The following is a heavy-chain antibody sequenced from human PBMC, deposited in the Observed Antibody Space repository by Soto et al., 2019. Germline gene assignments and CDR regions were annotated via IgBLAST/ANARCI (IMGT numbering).Heavy chain of an antibody. CDR3: ARARKCSSTSCYNWFDP. V-gene: IGHV1-8*01. Sequence: QVQLVQSGAEVKKPGASVKVSCKASGYTFTSYDINWVRQATGQGLEWMGWMNPNSGNTGYAQKFQGRVTMTRNTSISTAYMELSSLRSEDTGVYYCARARKCSSTSCYNWFDPWGQGTLVTVSS. D-gene: IGHD2-2*01. J-gene: IGHJ5*02. CDR2: MNPNSGNT. CDR1: GYTFTSYD.